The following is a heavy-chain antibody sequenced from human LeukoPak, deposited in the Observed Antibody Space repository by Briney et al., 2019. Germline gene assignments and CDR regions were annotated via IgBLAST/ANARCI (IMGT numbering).Heavy chain of an antibody. J-gene: IGHJ4*02. CDR2: IYHSVST. CDR3: ARASPAAYYDILGYIDY. D-gene: IGHD3-9*01. Sequence: SETLSLTCAVSGGSISSGGYSWSWIRQPPGKGLEWIGYIYHSVSTYYNPSLKSRVTISVDRSKNQFSLKLSSVSAADTAVYYCARASPAAYYDILGYIDYWGQGTLVTVSS. V-gene: IGHV4-30-2*01. CDR1: GGSISSGGYS.